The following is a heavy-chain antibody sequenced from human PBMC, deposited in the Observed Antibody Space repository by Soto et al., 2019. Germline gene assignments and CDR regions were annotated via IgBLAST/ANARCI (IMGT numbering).Heavy chain of an antibody. Sequence: GSLRLSCTASGFTFGDYAMSWVRQAPGKGLDWVGFIRSKAYGGTTEYAASVKGRFTISRDDSKSIAYLQMNSLKTEDTAVYYCTRDLGADIVVVPAAESAFDIWGQGTMVTVSS. CDR1: GFTFGDYA. CDR2: IRSKAYGGTT. CDR3: TRDLGADIVVVPAAESAFDI. J-gene: IGHJ3*02. D-gene: IGHD2-2*01. V-gene: IGHV3-49*04.